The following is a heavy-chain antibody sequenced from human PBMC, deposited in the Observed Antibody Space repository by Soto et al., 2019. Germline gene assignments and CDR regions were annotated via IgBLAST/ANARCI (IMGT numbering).Heavy chain of an antibody. CDR1: GFTFSSYG. D-gene: IGHD3-22*01. J-gene: IGHJ4*02. Sequence: QVQLVESGGGVVQPGRSLRLSCAASGFTFSSYGMHWVRQAPGKGLEWVAVISYDGSNKYYADSVKGRFTISRDNSKNTLYLQMNSLRAEDTAVYYCAKERGSSMIVVVISPDTWRYYFDYWGQGTLVTVSS. V-gene: IGHV3-30*18. CDR2: ISYDGSNK. CDR3: AKERGSSMIVVVISPDTWRYYFDY.